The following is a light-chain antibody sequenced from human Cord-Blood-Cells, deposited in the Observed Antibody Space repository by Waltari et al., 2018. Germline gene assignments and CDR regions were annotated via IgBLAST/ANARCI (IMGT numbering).Light chain of an antibody. CDR3: QAWNSSTVV. Sequence: SYELTQPPSVSVSPGQTASITCSGDKLGDKYACWYQQKPGQSPVLVIYQDSKRPSGIPERLSGSNAGNTATLTMSGTQAMDEAEDYCQAWNSSTVVVGGGTKLTVL. V-gene: IGLV3-1*01. CDR1: KLGDKY. CDR2: QDS. J-gene: IGLJ2*01.